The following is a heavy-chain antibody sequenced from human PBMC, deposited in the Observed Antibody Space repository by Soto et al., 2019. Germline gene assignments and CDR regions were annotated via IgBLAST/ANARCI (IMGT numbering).Heavy chain of an antibody. Sequence: SETLSLTCAVSGGSISSGGYSWSWIRQPPGKGLEWIGYIYHSGSTYYNPSLKSRVTISVDRSKNQFSLKLSSVTAADTAVYYCARGDYGDLGYWGQGTLVTVS. CDR2: IYHSGST. J-gene: IGHJ4*02. D-gene: IGHD4-17*01. V-gene: IGHV4-30-2*01. CDR1: GGSISSGGYS. CDR3: ARGDYGDLGY.